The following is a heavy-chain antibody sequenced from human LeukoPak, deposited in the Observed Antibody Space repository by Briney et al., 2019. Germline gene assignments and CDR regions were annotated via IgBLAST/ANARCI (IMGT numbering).Heavy chain of an antibody. Sequence: GRSLRLSCSATGFTFGDYAMHWVRHAPGKGLEWVSGISWNSGFIDYADSVKGRFTISRDNAKNSLYLQLNSLRPEDMAFYYCAKDIGPTGDAFHIWGQGTVVTVSS. D-gene: IGHD1-14*01. J-gene: IGHJ3*02. CDR3: AKDIGPTGDAFHI. CDR2: ISWNSGFI. CDR1: GFTFGDYA. V-gene: IGHV3-9*03.